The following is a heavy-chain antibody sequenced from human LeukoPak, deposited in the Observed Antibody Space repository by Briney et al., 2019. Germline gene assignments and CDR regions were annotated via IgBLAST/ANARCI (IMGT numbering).Heavy chain of an antibody. Sequence: GASVKVSCKAFGATPNIGHAFIWARQAPGQGLQWMGRMIPFLGEVNYAQNFQGRVSFTADRSTATMYMELKRLRLDDTAIYYCSPCGHAYDWFGPWGQGTLVTVSA. J-gene: IGHJ5*02. V-gene: IGHV1-69*04. CDR2: MIPFLGEV. D-gene: IGHD5-12*01. CDR3: SPCGHAYDWFGP. CDR1: GATPNIGHA.